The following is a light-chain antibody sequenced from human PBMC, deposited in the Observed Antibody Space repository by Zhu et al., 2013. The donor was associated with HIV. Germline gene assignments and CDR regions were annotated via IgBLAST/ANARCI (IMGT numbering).Light chain of an antibody. V-gene: IGKV3-15*01. J-gene: IGKJ4*01. Sequence: EIEMTQSPATLSVSPGERVTLSCRASQSVGNNLAWYQQRPGQAPRLLIYDVSTRATGIPARFSGSGFGTDFTLTISILQSEDSAVYYCQQYKTWPPVTFGGGTKVEIK. CDR3: QQYKTWPPVT. CDR2: DVS. CDR1: QSVGNN.